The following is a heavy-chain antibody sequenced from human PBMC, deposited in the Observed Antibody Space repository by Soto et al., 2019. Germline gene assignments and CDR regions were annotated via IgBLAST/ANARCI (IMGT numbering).Heavy chain of an antibody. D-gene: IGHD4-17*01. CDR3: ARARWGDYVFDY. J-gene: IGHJ4*02. CDR1: GGSISSGDYY. Sequence: QVQLQESGPGLVKPSQTLSLTCTVSGGSISSGDYYWSWIRQPPGKGLEWIGYIYYSGSTYYNPSLKSRVTISVEASKSQFSLKLSSVTAADTAVYYCARARWGDYVFDYWGQGTLVTVSA. V-gene: IGHV4-30-4*01. CDR2: IYYSGST.